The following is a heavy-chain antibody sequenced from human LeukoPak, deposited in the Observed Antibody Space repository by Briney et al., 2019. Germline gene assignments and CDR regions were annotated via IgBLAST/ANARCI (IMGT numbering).Heavy chain of an antibody. CDR3: ARAARADCTSPTCHSWLAP. V-gene: IGHV3-9*01. CDR1: GFTFDDYA. D-gene: IGHD2/OR15-2a*01. J-gene: IGHJ5*02. CDR2: ISWNSGSI. Sequence: GGSLRLSCAASGFTFDDYAMHWVRQVPGKGLEWVSGISWNSGSIGYADSVKGRFTISRDNAKNTLYLQMNSLRAEDTAVYYCARAARADCTSPTCHSWLAPWGQGTQVTVSS.